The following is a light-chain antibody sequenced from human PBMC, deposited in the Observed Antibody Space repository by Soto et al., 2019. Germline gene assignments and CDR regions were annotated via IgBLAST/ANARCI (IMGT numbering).Light chain of an antibody. J-gene: IGKJ1*01. CDR1: QRVGSSY. CDR3: QQYGRSPTT. CDR2: GAS. V-gene: IGKV3-20*01. Sequence: EIVLTQSPGTLSLSPGERATLSCRASQRVGSSYLAWYQHKPDQAPRLLIYGASGRATGTPDRFSGSGSGTDFSLTISRLEPEDFAVYYCQQYGRSPTTFGQGTKVDI.